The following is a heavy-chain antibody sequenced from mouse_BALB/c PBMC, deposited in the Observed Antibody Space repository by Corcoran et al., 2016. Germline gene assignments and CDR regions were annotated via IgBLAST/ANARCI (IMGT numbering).Heavy chain of an antibody. Sequence: QIQLVQSGPELKKPGETVKISCKASGYTFTNNGMNWVKQAPGKGLKWMGWINTYTGEPTYADDFKGRFAFSLETSASTAYLQINNLKNEDTATYFCATMFTMDYWGQGTSVTVSS. V-gene: IGHV9-3-1*01. D-gene: IGHD2-2*01. CDR1: GYTFTNNG. J-gene: IGHJ4*01. CDR2: INTYTGEP. CDR3: ATMFTMDY.